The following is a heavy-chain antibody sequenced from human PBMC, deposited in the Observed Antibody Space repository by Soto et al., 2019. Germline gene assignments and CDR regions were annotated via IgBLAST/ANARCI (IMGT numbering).Heavy chain of an antibody. CDR1: GYTFTSYG. V-gene: IGHV1-18*04. J-gene: IGHJ5*02. Sequence: GGSVQVSCKGSGYTFTSYGISCVRQAPGQGFEGMGWISAYNGNTNYAQKRQGSVTMTTDTSTSTAYMELRSLSSADTDVYYCSRDRGYCSSTSCHTGWFDTWGQGTLVTVSS. D-gene: IGHD2-2*01. CDR3: SRDRGYCSSTSCHTGWFDT. CDR2: ISAYNGNT.